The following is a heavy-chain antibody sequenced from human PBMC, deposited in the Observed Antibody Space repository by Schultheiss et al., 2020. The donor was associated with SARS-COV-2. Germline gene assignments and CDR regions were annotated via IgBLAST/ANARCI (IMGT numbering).Heavy chain of an antibody. CDR1: GYTFTGYY. J-gene: IGHJ4*02. CDR3: ARGSLLLSGDPFDY. Sequence: ASVKVSCKASGYTFTGYYMHWVRQAPGQGLEWMGRINPNSGGTNYAQKFQGRVTMTRDTSISTAYMELSRLRSDDTAVYYCARGSLLLSGDPFDYWGQGTLVTVSS. D-gene: IGHD3-10*01. V-gene: IGHV1-2*06. CDR2: INPNSGGT.